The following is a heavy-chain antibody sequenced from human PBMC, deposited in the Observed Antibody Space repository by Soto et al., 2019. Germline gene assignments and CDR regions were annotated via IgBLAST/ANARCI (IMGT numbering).Heavy chain of an antibody. CDR2: TNHSGST. D-gene: IGHD6-19*01. CDR1: GGSFSGYY. Sequence: SETLSLTCAVYGGSFSGYYLSWIRQPPGKGLEWIGETNHSGSTNYNPSLKSRVTISVDTSKNQFSLKLSSVTAADTAVYYCARLSYSSGSWGQGTLVTVYS. V-gene: IGHV4-34*01. CDR3: ARLSYSSGS. J-gene: IGHJ4*02.